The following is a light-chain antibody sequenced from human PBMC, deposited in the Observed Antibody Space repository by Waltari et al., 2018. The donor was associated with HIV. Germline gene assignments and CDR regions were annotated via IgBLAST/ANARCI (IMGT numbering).Light chain of an antibody. CDR1: SSDVGGYDH. CDR2: EVY. CDR3: SSYTSSNTLV. Sequence: QSALTQTASVSGSPGQSITISCTGTSSDVGGYDHVSWYQQHPGKAPKRVIYEVYNRPSGISHRFSGSKSGNTASLTISGLQAEDEADYFCSSYTSSNTLVFGGGTKVTVL. V-gene: IGLV2-14*01. J-gene: IGLJ2*01.